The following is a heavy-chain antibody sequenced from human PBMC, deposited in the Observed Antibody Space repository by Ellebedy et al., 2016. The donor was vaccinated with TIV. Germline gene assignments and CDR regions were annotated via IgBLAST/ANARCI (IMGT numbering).Heavy chain of an antibody. V-gene: IGHV1-3*01. CDR2: INAGNGNT. CDR3: VRDRLMISFGGVPDS. D-gene: IGHD3-16*01. CDR1: GYTFTSYA. Sequence: ASVKVSCKASGYTFTSYAMHWVRQAPGQRLEWMGWINAGNGNTKYSQKFQGRVTITRDTSASTAYMELSSLRSEDTAVYYCVRDRLMISFGGVPDSWGQGTLVTVSS. J-gene: IGHJ5*01.